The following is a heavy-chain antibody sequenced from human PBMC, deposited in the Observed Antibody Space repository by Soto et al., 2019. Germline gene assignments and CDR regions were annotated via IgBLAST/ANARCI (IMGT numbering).Heavy chain of an antibody. CDR1: GFNFLTFW. CDR3: ARRIVATETFDY. J-gene: IGHJ4*02. D-gene: IGHD5-12*01. CDR2: IYPDDSDT. Sequence: PGESLKISCKHSGFNFLTFWIAWVRQMPGKGLEWMGTIYPDDSDTRYSPSFQGQVTISADKSIQTAYLQWGSLKASDSAVYYCARRIVATETFDYWGQGTLVTVSS. V-gene: IGHV5-51*01.